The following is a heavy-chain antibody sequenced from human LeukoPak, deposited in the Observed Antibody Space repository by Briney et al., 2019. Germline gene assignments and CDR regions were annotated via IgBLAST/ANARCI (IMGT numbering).Heavy chain of an antibody. J-gene: IGHJ4*02. CDR1: EFTFSNYA. CDR2: ISGNGGKI. V-gene: IGHV3-23*01. Sequence: GGSLRLSCAASEFTFSNYAMAWVRQAPGGVLEWVSGISGNGGKIYYADSVKGRSTISRDNSKNTLYLQMNSLRGEDTAVYFCAKRGYYDSSGYAPLFDYWGQGTLVTVSP. D-gene: IGHD3-22*01. CDR3: AKRGYYDSSGYAPLFDY.